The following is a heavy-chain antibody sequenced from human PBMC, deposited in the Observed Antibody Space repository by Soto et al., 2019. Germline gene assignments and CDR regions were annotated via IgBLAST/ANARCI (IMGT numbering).Heavy chain of an antibody. Sequence: QLQLQESGPGLVKPSETLSLTCSVSGGSITSNANYWAWFRQPPGRGLEWIGRIYYDGSTYSNPSLKYRATISADTSKNRFSLKVSSVTAADTAVYYCARPQTYNKYGESFNGVDVWGQGTTVTVSS. CDR2: IYYDGST. J-gene: IGHJ6*02. CDR3: ARPQTYNKYGESFNGVDV. D-gene: IGHD1-20*01. CDR1: GGSITSNANY. V-gene: IGHV4-39*01.